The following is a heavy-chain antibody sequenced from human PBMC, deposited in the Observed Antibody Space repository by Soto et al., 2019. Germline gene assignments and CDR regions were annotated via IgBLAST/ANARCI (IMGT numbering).Heavy chain of an antibody. V-gene: IGHV3-23*01. CDR3: AKDGGRITIFGVAPPGAFDI. J-gene: IGHJ3*02. CDR1: GFTFSSYA. CDR2: ISGSGGST. Sequence: EVQLLESGGGLVQPGGSLRLSCAASGFTFSSYAMSWVRQAPGKGLEWVSAISGSGGSTCYADSLKGRFTISRDNSKNTLYLQMNSLRAEDTAVYYCAKDGGRITIFGVAPPGAFDIWGQGTMVTVSS. D-gene: IGHD3-3*01.